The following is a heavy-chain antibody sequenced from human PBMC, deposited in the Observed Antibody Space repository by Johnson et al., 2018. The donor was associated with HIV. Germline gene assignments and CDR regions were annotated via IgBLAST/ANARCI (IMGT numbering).Heavy chain of an antibody. CDR1: GFTVSSNY. J-gene: IGHJ3*02. V-gene: IGHV3-9*01. D-gene: IGHD2-2*01. CDR2: ISWNSGTI. CDR3: AKERQGAISVFALAGAFDI. Sequence: VQLVESGGGLIQPGGSLRLSCAASGFTVSSNYMSWVRQAPGKGLEWVSGISWNSGTIGYADSVKGRFTVSRDNAKNSLYLQMNSLRPEDTALYYCAKERQGAISVFALAGAFDIWGQGSMVTVSS.